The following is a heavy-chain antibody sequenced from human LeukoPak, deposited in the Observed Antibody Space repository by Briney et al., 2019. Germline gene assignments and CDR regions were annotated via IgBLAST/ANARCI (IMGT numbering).Heavy chain of an antibody. J-gene: IGHJ4*02. V-gene: IGHV4-59*08. CDR3: ARLRDYYDSSGYYYVFDY. CDR1: GGSISSYY. D-gene: IGHD3-22*01. Sequence: SETLSLTCTVSGGSISSYYWSWIRQPPGKGLEWIGYIYYSGSTNYNPSLKSRVTVSVDTSKNQFSLKLSSVTAADTAVYYCARLRDYYDSSGYYYVFDYWGQGTLVTVSS. CDR2: IYYSGST.